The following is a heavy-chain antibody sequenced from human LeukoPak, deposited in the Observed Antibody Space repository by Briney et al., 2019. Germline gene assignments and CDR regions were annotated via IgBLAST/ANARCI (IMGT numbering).Heavy chain of an antibody. J-gene: IGHJ4*02. Sequence: SETLSLTCTVSGGSVSSSSYYWGWIRQPPGKGPEWIGSIFYSGSTYYNPSLQSRVTISIDTSKNQFSLKLSSVTAADTAVYYCARSTVTTWVGDFDYWGQGTLVTVSS. CDR2: IFYSGST. V-gene: IGHV4-39*01. CDR3: ARSTVTTWVGDFDY. CDR1: GGSVSSSSYY. D-gene: IGHD4-17*01.